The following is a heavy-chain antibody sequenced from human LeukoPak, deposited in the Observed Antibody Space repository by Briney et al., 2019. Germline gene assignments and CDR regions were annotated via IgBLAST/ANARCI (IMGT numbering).Heavy chain of an antibody. D-gene: IGHD3-22*01. CDR1: VGSISSYY. Sequence: PSETLSLTCTVSVGSISSYYWSWIRQPPGKGLEWIGYIYYSGSTNYNPSLKSRVTISVDTSKNQFSLKLSSVTAEDTAVYYCARGSSEYAFDIWGQGTMVTVSS. CDR2: IYYSGST. V-gene: IGHV4-59*01. J-gene: IGHJ3*02. CDR3: ARGSSEYAFDI.